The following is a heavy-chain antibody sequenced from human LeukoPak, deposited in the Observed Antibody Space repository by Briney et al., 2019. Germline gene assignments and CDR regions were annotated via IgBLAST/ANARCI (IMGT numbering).Heavy chain of an antibody. CDR1: GFAFSSQA. CDR3: AKEPAVHLDY. Sequence: GGSLRLSCAASGFAFSSQAMGWVRQAPGKGLEWVSVISDSGSLTYYADSVKGRFTVSRDNSKNTLFLQMNSLRAEDTAVYYCAKEPAVHLDYWGQGTLVTVSS. V-gene: IGHV3-23*01. J-gene: IGHJ4*02. CDR2: ISDSGSLT.